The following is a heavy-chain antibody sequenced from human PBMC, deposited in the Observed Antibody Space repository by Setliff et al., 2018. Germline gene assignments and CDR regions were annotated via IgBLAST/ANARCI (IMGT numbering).Heavy chain of an antibody. V-gene: IGHV3-33*01. J-gene: IGHJ3*01. D-gene: IGHD5-18*01. Sequence: PGGSLRLSCAASGFTFSSYGMHWVRQAPGKGLEWVAVIWYDGSNKDYADSVKGRFTISRDNSKNTLYLQMNNLRAEDMAVYYCVRDRWKVMVNKGDDAFDLWGQGTMVTVSS. CDR3: VRDRWKVMVNKGDDAFDL. CDR2: IWYDGSNK. CDR1: GFTFSSYG.